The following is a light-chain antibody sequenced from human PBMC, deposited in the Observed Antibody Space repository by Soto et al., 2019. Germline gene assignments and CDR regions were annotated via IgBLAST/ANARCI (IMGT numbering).Light chain of an antibody. CDR2: DVS. V-gene: IGLV2-14*01. Sequence: QSALTQPASVSGSPGQSITISCTGTSSDVGAYNYVSWYQQRPGKAPKLMIYDVSNRPSGVSNRFSGSKSGNTASLTISGLQAEDEADYYCISYTSSDTLVFGGGTKLTVL. CDR1: SSDVGAYNY. J-gene: IGLJ2*01. CDR3: ISYTSSDTLV.